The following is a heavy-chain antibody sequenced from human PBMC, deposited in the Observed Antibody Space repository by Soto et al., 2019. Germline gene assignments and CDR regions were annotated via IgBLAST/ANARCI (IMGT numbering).Heavy chain of an antibody. D-gene: IGHD3-3*02. CDR1: GGSISSITYY. CDR2: IHYGGST. V-gene: IGHV4-39*01. J-gene: IGHJ4*01. CDR3: VRCTSDLIQSHFCSGYYLSSYDY. Sequence: QLQLQESGPALVKPSETLSLTCTVSGGSISSITYYWGWIRQSPEKVLVGIGYIHYGGSTDYNQSIESHVTMSLDASNKQFSLRLSSVNTSATGVYYCVRCTSDLIQSHFCSGYYLSSYDYWRHGSLVTVSA.